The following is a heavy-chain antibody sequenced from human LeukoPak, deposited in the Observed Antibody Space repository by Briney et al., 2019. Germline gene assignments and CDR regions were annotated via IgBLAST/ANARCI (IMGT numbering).Heavy chain of an antibody. V-gene: IGHV3-23*01. CDR1: GFTFSSYA. CDR2: IDGSGSRI. Sequence: GGSLRLSCAASGFTFSSYAMTWVRQAPGKGLEWVSSIDGSGSRIYYADSVKGRFTISRDNSKNALYLQMDSLRAEDTAVYYCAKDDDGHHHGVDHWGQGTLVTVSS. D-gene: IGHD4-17*01. CDR3: AKDDDGHHHGVDH. J-gene: IGHJ4*02.